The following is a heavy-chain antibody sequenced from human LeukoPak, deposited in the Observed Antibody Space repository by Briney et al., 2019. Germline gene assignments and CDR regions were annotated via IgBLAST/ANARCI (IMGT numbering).Heavy chain of an antibody. CDR1: GFTFGDYA. CDR2: ISWNSGSI. J-gene: IGHJ3*02. V-gene: IGHV3-9*01. D-gene: IGHD1-1*01. CDR3: AKDSTTGTTGAFDI. Sequence: GGSLRLSCAASGFTFGDYAMHWVRQAPGKGLDWVSGISWNSGSIGYADSVKGRFTISRDNAKNSLYLQMNSLRAEDTALYYCAKDSTTGTTGAFDIWGQGTMVTVSS.